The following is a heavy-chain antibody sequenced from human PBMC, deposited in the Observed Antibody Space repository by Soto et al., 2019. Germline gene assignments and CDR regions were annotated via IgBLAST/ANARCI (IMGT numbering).Heavy chain of an antibody. CDR2: IYWDNDK. V-gene: IGHV2-5*02. CDR3: AIVRTTVTTV. J-gene: IGHJ4*02. D-gene: IGHD4-17*01. Sequence: QITLKESGPPLVKPTQTLTLTCSFSGFSLSTSGVGVAWIRQPPGKAPEWLAVIYWDNDKRYSPSLESRLTITKDSSKTQVVLTMTNMDPVDTATYYCAIVRTTVTTVWGQGTLVTVSS. CDR1: GFSLSTSGVG.